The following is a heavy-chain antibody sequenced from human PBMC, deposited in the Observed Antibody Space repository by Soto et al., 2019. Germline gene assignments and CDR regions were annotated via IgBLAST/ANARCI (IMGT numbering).Heavy chain of an antibody. Sequence: HPGGSLRLSCAASGFIFSSYAMTWVRQAPGKGLEWVSAISGSGDSTYYADSVKGRFTISRDNSKNTMYLQMNSLRAEDTAVYYCAKAHEITIFGVVPSSPYDCWGQGTLVTVSS. CDR1: GFIFSSYA. J-gene: IGHJ4*02. D-gene: IGHD3-3*01. V-gene: IGHV3-23*01. CDR3: AKAHEITIFGVVPSSPYDC. CDR2: ISGSGDST.